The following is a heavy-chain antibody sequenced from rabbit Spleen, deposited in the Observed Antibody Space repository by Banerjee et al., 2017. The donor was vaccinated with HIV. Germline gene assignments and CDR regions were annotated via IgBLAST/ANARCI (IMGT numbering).Heavy chain of an antibody. CDR2: IAGSSTGFT. CDR3: ARDLLGVIGWNFYL. J-gene: IGHJ4*01. CDR1: GFDFSRYG. Sequence: QEQLVESGGGLVQPGGSLTLSCKASGFDFSRYGVSWVRQAPGKGLEWISCIAGSSTGFTYSATWAKGRFTISKTSSNTVTLQMTSLTAADTATCFCARDLLGVIGWNFYLWGPGTLV. V-gene: IGHV1S45*01. D-gene: IGHD1-1*01.